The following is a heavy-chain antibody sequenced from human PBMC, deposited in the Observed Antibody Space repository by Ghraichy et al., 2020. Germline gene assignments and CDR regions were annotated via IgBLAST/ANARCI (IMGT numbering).Heavy chain of an antibody. CDR3: AKVSTGVDRIDP. J-gene: IGHJ5*02. Sequence: GGSLRLSCAASGFTFSSYAMSWVRQAPGKGLEWVSAISGSGGSTYYADSVKGRFTISRDNSKNTLYLQMNSLRAEDMAVYYCAKVSTGVDRIDPWGQGTLVTVSS. CDR2: ISGSGGST. D-gene: IGHD3-10*01. V-gene: IGHV3-23*01. CDR1: GFTFSSYA.